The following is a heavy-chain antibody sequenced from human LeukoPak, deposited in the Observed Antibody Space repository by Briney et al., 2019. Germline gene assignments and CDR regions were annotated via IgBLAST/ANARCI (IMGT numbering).Heavy chain of an antibody. Sequence: GGSLRLSCAASGFTFSTYWMHWVRQAPGKGLAWLSRINTDGSTTTYADSVKGRFTISRDNAKNTLHLQVNSLRAEDTAVYYCARGGIGSPTVDYWGQGTLVTLSS. D-gene: IGHD1-26*01. V-gene: IGHV3-74*01. J-gene: IGHJ4*02. CDR1: GFTFSTYW. CDR2: INTDGSTT. CDR3: ARGGIGSPTVDY.